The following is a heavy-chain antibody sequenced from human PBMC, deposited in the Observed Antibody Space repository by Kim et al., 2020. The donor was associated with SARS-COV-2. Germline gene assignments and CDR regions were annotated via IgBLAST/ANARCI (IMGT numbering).Heavy chain of an antibody. CDR1: GYIFSDHY. CDR2: INPKTGDT. Sequence: ASVKVSCKSSGYIFSDHYIHWVRQAPGQGLEWMGWINPKTGDTGHAQKFQGRVTMTRDTSISTAYIELSTLTSADAAIYYCARDLGRGSSKAWSKRFDYW. J-gene: IGHJ4*01. V-gene: IGHV1-2*02. CDR3: ARDLGRGSSKAWSKRFDY. D-gene: IGHD3-10*01.